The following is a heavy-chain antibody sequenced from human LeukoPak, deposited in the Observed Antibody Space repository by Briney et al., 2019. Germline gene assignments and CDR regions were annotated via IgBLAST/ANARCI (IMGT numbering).Heavy chain of an antibody. CDR2: IWYGGSNK. D-gene: IGHD6-13*01. V-gene: IGHV3-33*08. CDR1: GFTFSSYG. Sequence: GRSLRLSCAASGFTFSSYGMHWVRQAPGKGLEWVAVIWYGGSNKYYADSVKGRFTISRDDSENTLYLQMNSLRGEDTAVYYCARDPASAGVYFDSWGQGTLVTVSS. J-gene: IGHJ4*02. CDR3: ARDPASAGVYFDS.